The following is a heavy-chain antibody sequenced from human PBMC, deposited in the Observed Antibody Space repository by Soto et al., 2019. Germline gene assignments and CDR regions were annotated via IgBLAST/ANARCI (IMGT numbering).Heavy chain of an antibody. Sequence: QLQLQESGPGLVKTSETLSLTCTVSGDSIRSSNYYWGWIRQPPGKGLEGIGSIYYSGSTYYNPSLKSRVTITVDTSNTHFSLKLSSVTAADTAVYYCARLELLWFGQGWFDPCGQGTLVTVSS. V-gene: IGHV4-39*02. CDR3: ARLELLWFGQGWFDP. CDR1: GDSIRSSNYY. J-gene: IGHJ5*02. D-gene: IGHD3-10*01. CDR2: IYYSGST.